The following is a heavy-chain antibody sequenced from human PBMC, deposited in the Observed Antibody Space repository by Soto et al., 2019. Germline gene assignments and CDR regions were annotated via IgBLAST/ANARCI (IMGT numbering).Heavy chain of an antibody. V-gene: IGHV1-2*02. CDR1: GYTFTGHY. CDR2: IGPESGAT. D-gene: IGHD1-26*01. CDR3: GRGRSGQIVVFY. Sequence: ASVKVSCKASGYTFTGHYMHWVRQAPEQGPEWMGEIGPESGATRYAQRFQGRVTMTRDMSITTVYMELNNLSPDDTAVYYCGRGRSGQIVVFYWGQGTPVTVSS. J-gene: IGHJ4*02.